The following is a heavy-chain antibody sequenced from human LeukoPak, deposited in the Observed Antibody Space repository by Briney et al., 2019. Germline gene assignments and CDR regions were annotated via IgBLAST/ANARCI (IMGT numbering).Heavy chain of an antibody. Sequence: GGSLRLSCAASGFTFNNYAMSWVRQAPGKGLEWVSTISGSGGSTYYADSVKGRFTISRDNSKNTLYMQMNSLRAEDTAAYYCAKSLSNTAMVGTFDHWGQGTLVTVSS. J-gene: IGHJ4*02. CDR3: AKSLSNTAMVGTFDH. CDR2: ISGSGGST. D-gene: IGHD5-18*01. V-gene: IGHV3-23*01. CDR1: GFTFNNYA.